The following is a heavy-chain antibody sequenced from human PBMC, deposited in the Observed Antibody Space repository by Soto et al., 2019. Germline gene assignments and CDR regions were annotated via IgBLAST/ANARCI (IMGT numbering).Heavy chain of an antibody. CDR3: VRDLLGSGGHFDY. CDR1: GFIFSSFG. J-gene: IGHJ4*02. Sequence: GGSLRLSCAASGFIFSSFGMHWVRQAPGKGLEWVAHIWYDGSNTYYADPVKGRFTVSRDNPRNTLYLQMNSLRPEDTAVYHCVRDLLGSGGHFDYWGQGAPVTVSS. D-gene: IGHD7-27*01. CDR2: IWYDGSNT. V-gene: IGHV3-33*01.